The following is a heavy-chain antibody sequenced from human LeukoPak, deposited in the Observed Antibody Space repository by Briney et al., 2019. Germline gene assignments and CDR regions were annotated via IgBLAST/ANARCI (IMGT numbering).Heavy chain of an antibody. Sequence: QPGGSLRLSCAASGFTFSSYSMNWARQAPGKGLEWVSYISSSSSTIYYADSVKGRFTISRDNAKNSLYLQMNSLRAEDTAVYYCARDQEQWLGGYFDYWGQGTLVTVSS. CDR2: ISSSSSTI. D-gene: IGHD6-19*01. CDR1: GFTFSSYS. J-gene: IGHJ4*02. V-gene: IGHV3-48*01. CDR3: ARDQEQWLGGYFDY.